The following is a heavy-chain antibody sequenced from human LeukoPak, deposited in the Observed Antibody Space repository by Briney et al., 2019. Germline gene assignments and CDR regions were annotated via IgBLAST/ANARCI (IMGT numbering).Heavy chain of an antibody. CDR3: ARGAGIAAAGAFDY. CDR2: INHSGST. Sequence: SETLPLTCTVSGGSISSSSYYWGWIRQPPGKGLEWIGEINHSGSTNYNPSLKSRVTISVDTSKNQFSLKLNSVTAADTAVYYCARGAGIAAAGAFDYWGQGTLVTVSS. V-gene: IGHV4-39*07. D-gene: IGHD6-13*01. CDR1: GGSISSSSYY. J-gene: IGHJ4*02.